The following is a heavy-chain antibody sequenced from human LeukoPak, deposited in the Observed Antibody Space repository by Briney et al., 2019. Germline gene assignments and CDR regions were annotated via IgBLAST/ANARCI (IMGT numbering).Heavy chain of an antibody. J-gene: IGHJ4*02. D-gene: IGHD6-19*01. Sequence: GGSLRLSCAASGFTFSSHWMHWVRQAPGKGLVWVSRIYDDGSRTNYADSVKGRLTISRDNAKNTLYLQVNSLRAEDTAVYYCARGHSSGYYTDYWGLGTLVTVSS. CDR1: GFTFSSHW. V-gene: IGHV3-74*01. CDR2: IYDDGSRT. CDR3: ARGHSSGYYTDY.